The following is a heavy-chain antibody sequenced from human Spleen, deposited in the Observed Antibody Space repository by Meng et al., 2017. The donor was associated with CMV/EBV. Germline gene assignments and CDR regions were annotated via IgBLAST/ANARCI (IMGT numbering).Heavy chain of an antibody. CDR2: IYYSGRT. D-gene: IGHD3-22*01. Sequence: GSLRLSCSVSGGSIFSYSWGWVRQPPGKGLEWIGSIYYSGRTYYNASLKSRVTISVDTSKNQFSLKLSSVTAADTAVYYCARDVYYYDSSDAFDIWGQGTMVTVSS. J-gene: IGHJ3*02. CDR1: GGSIFSYS. V-gene: IGHV4-39*07. CDR3: ARDVYYYDSSDAFDI.